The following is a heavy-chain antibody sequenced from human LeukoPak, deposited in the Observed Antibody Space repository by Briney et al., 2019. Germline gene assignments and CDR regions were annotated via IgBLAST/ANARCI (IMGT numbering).Heavy chain of an antibody. D-gene: IGHD6-19*01. CDR3: ARRYSSGLFDAFDV. Sequence: GESLKISCKASGYDSPTYWIGWVRQMPGKGLEWMGIIYPSDSDTRYSPSFQGQVTISADKSASTAYLQWSSLKASDAAMYYCARRYSSGLFDAFDVWGQGTMVTVSS. J-gene: IGHJ3*01. CDR2: IYPSDSDT. V-gene: IGHV5-51*01. CDR1: GYDSPTYW.